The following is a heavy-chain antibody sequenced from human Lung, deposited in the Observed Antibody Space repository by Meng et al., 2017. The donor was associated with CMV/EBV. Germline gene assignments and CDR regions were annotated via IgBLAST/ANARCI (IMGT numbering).Heavy chain of an antibody. CDR2: IYYSGST. V-gene: IGHV4-61*01. CDR3: ARAGPGWFDP. J-gene: IGHJ5*02. CDR1: GGSVSSGSYY. Sequence: LTGTVSGGSVSSGSYYWSWIRQPPGKGLEWIGYIYYSGSTNYNPSLKSRVTISADTSKNQFSLRLSSVTAADTAVYYCARAGPGWFDPWGQGTLVTVSS.